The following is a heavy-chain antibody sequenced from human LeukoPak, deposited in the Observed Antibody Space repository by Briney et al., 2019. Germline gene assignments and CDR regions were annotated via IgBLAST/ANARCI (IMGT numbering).Heavy chain of an antibody. CDR1: GDSVSSNSAA. CDR3: AKGRWALFDC. Sequence: SQTLSLTCDISGDSVSSNSAAWNWITQSPSRGLEWLGRTYYRSKWYNDYAVSLKGRMTIDADTSKNQFSLQLNSVTPEDTAVYYCAKGRWALFDCWGQGTLVIVSS. V-gene: IGHV6-1*01. D-gene: IGHD3-10*01. CDR2: TYYRSKWYN. J-gene: IGHJ4*02.